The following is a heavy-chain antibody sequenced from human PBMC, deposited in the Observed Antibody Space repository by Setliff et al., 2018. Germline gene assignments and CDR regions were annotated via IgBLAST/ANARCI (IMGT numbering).Heavy chain of an antibody. CDR1: GGTFSDYH. J-gene: IGHJ4*02. V-gene: IGHV4-34*12. Sequence: PSETLSLTCAAYGGTFSDYHWTWIRQSPEKGLEWIGSIFYNGMAYYNPSLKSRVTMSVDTSKNQFSLNLTSVTAADTAVYYCARASVVHAIAVGYWGQGTLVTVSS. CDR3: ARASVVHAIAVGY. D-gene: IGHD2-15*01. CDR2: IFYNGMA.